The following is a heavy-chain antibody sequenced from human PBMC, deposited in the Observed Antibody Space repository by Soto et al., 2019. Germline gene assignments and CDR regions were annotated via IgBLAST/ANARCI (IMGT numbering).Heavy chain of an antibody. Sequence: QVQLVESGGGVVQPGRSLRLSCAASGFTFSSYGMHWVRQAPGKGLEWVAVISYDGSNKYYADSVKGRFTISRDNSKNTLYLQMNSLRAEDTAVYYCAKNVYGDYGHYYYYMDVWGKGTTVTVSS. J-gene: IGHJ6*03. CDR3: AKNVYGDYGHYYYYMDV. CDR1: GFTFSSYG. V-gene: IGHV3-30*18. D-gene: IGHD4-17*01. CDR2: ISYDGSNK.